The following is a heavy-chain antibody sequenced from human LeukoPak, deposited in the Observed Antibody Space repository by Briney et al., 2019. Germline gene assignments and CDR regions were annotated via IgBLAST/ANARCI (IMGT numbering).Heavy chain of an antibody. D-gene: IGHD1-26*01. J-gene: IGHJ4*02. CDR3: ARDPVGAVHFDY. CDR1: GFTVSSNY. Sequence: PGGSLRLSCAASGFTVSSNYMSWVRQAPGKGLEWVSVIYSGGSTYYADSVKGRFTISRDNSKNTLYLQMNSLRAEDTAVYYCARDPVGAVHFDYWGQGTLVTVSS. V-gene: IGHV3-53*01. CDR2: IYSGGST.